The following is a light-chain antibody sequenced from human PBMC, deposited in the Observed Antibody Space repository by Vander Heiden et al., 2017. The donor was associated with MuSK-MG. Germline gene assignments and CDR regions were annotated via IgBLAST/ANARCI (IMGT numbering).Light chain of an antibody. CDR1: LRISNW. V-gene: IGKV1-5*03. CDR3: QQCKGITYT. Sequence: DIQMTQSPSTLSGSVGDRVTITCRASLRISNWLAWYQQKPGEAPNLLIYEASTLETGVPSRFSGSGSGTEFTLSISSLQPDDFATYFCQQCKGITYTFGQGTKLE. J-gene: IGKJ2*01. CDR2: EAS.